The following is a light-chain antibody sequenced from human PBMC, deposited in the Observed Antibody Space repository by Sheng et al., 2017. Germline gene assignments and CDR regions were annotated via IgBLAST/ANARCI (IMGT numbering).Light chain of an antibody. CDR1: VVAKKY. J-gene: IGLJ3*02. V-gene: IGLV3-27*01. CDR2: KDN. Sequence: SYELAQPSSVSVSPGETARITCSGDVVAKKYVRWFQQKPGQAPVVVIYKDNERPSGIPERFSGSSSGTTVTLTITGAQVEDEADYYCYSAADNSWVFGGGTKLT. CDR3: YSAADNSWV.